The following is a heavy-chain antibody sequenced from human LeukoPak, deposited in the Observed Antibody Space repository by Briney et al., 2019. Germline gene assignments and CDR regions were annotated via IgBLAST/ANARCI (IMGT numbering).Heavy chain of an antibody. D-gene: IGHD2-15*01. CDR2: TKPDGSAE. Sequence: GGSLRLSCADSGFSFRNYWMGWVRQAPGKGLEWVANTKPDGSAEDYADSVRGRFTPSRDNANNLLYLQMNRLRAEDTAVYYCARDGGLHTNFDYWGQGTLLTVSS. CDR3: ARDGGLHTNFDY. CDR1: GFSFRNYW. J-gene: IGHJ4*02. V-gene: IGHV3-7*01.